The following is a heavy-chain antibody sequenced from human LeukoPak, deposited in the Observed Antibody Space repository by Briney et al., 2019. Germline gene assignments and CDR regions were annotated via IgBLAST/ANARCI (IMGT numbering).Heavy chain of an antibody. Sequence: GRSLRLSCAASGFTFSSYGMHWVRQAPGKGPEWVAVISYDGSNKYYADSVKGRFTISRDNSKNTLYLQMNSLRGEDTAVYYCAKTPGAINYYFDYWGQGTLVTVSS. CDR3: AKTPGAINYYFDY. D-gene: IGHD2-2*01. CDR2: ISYDGSNK. J-gene: IGHJ4*02. V-gene: IGHV3-30*18. CDR1: GFTFSSYG.